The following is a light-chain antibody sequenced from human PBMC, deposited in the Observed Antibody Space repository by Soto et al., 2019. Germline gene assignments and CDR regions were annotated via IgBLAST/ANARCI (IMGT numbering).Light chain of an antibody. CDR3: QQYDNSVWT. Sequence: EIVLTQSPATLSLCPGERATLSCRASQSVSSYLAWYQQKPGQAPRLLIYDASNRATGIPARFSGSGSGTDFTLSISRLEPEDVAVYYCQQYDNSVWTFGQGTKVDI. CDR2: DAS. J-gene: IGKJ1*01. V-gene: IGKV3-11*01. CDR1: QSVSSY.